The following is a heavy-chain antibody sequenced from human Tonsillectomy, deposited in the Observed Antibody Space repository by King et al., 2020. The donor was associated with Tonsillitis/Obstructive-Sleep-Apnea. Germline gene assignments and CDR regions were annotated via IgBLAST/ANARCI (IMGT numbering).Heavy chain of an antibody. CDR2: INQDGSET. CDR1: GFTFSRYW. Sequence: VQLVESGGTLVQPGGSLRLSCEASGFTFSRYWMTWVRQAPGKGLEWVANINQDGSETQYVDSVKGRFTISRANADNSLYRQMNSLRAEDTAVYYCTREPWSGCSGGICYGAFDIWGQGTMVTVSS. J-gene: IGHJ3*02. D-gene: IGHD2-15*01. CDR3: TREPWSGCSGGICYGAFDI. V-gene: IGHV3-7*01.